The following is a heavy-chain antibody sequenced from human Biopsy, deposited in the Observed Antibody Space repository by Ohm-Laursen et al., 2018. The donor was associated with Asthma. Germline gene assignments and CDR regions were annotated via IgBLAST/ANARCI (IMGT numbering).Heavy chain of an antibody. J-gene: IGHJ4*02. CDR3: ARHWDWGSFFDY. Sequence: SETLSLTCAVYGGSLSDYSWGWIRQPPGKGLEWIGEKFHSGNTDVITSLQSRVTIFTDTPKNHFSLKLSSVTAADTAVYYCARHWDWGSFFDYWGQGTPVTVSS. D-gene: IGHD7-27*01. V-gene: IGHV4-34*12. CDR1: GGSLSDYS. CDR2: KFHSGNT.